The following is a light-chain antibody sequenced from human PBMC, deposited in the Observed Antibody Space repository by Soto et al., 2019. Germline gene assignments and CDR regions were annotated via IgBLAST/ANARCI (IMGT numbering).Light chain of an antibody. CDR3: QHYGKYLLT. CDR1: QTVDSRY. Sequence: EIVLTQSPGTLSLSPGERATLSCRASQTVDSRYLAWYQQKPGQAPGVLIYGSDSRAAGVPDRFSGSGSGTAFTLTISRLEPEDFAVYYCQHYGKYLLTFGGGTKVEIK. CDR2: GSD. V-gene: IGKV3-20*01. J-gene: IGKJ4*01.